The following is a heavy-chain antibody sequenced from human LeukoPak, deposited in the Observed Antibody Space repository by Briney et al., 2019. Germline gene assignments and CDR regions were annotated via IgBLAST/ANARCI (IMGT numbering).Heavy chain of an antibody. CDR1: GFTFSSYW. D-gene: IGHD5-18*01. CDR2: IKQDGSEK. Sequence: PGGSLRLSCAASGFTFSSYWMSWVRQAPGKGLEWVANIKQDGSEKYYVDSVKGRFTISRDNAKNSLYLQMNSLRAEDTAVYYYAKDQVRGYSYGIKDYWGQGTLVTVSS. J-gene: IGHJ4*02. V-gene: IGHV3-7*01. CDR3: AKDQVRGYSYGIKDY.